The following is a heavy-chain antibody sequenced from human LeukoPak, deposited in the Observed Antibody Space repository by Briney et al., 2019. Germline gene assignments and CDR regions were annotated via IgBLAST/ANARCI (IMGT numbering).Heavy chain of an antibody. CDR3: ARGESGGSCDACYFDY. V-gene: IGHV3-33*01. CDR2: IWYDGSNK. D-gene: IGHD2-15*01. J-gene: IGHJ4*02. Sequence: GGSLRLSCAASGFTFSSYGMHWVRQAPGKGLEWVAVIWYDGSNKYYADSVKGRFTISRDNSKNTLYLQMNSLRAEDTAVYYCARGESGGSCDACYFDYWGQGTLVTVSS. CDR1: GFTFSSYG.